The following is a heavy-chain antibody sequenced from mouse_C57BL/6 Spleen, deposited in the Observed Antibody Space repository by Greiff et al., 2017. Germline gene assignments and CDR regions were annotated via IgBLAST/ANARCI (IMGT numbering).Heavy chain of an antibody. J-gene: IGHJ4*01. V-gene: IGHV1-64*01. Sequence: QVQLQQPGAELVKPGASVKLSCKASGYTFTSYWMHWVKQRPGQGLEWIGMIHPNSGSTNYNEKFKSKATLTVDKSSSTAYMQLSSLTSEDSAVYYCARSLNWDGMYYYARDYWGQGTSVTVSS. CDR2: IHPNSGST. CDR1: GYTFTSYW. D-gene: IGHD4-1*01. CDR3: ARSLNWDGMYYYARDY.